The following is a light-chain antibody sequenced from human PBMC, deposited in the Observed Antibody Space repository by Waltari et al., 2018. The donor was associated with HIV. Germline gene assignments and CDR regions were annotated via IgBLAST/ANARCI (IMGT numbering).Light chain of an antibody. V-gene: IGLV1-44*01. J-gene: IGLJ3*02. CDR3: AARDDILSGSWV. CDR1: ISNIGPYA. Sequence: HSVLTQAPSASGTLWQRVTISCSGSISNIGPYAVSSFQPLPGMSPRLIIFSVSQRPSGVPDRFSASKSGTSASLAIDGLESGDEADYYCAARDDILSGSWVFGGGT. CDR2: SVS.